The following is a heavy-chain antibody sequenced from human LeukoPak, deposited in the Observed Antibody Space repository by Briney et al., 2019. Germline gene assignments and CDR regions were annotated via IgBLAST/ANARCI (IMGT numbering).Heavy chain of an antibody. Sequence: ASVKVSCKASEYTFTGYYMHWVRQAPGQGLEWMGWINPNSGGTNYAQKFQGRVTMTRDTSISTAYMELSRLRSDDTAVYFCARRTRRIAAAPLDWGQGTLVTVSS. J-gene: IGHJ4*02. CDR3: ARRTRRIAAAPLD. CDR1: EYTFTGYY. CDR2: INPNSGGT. D-gene: IGHD6-13*01. V-gene: IGHV1-2*02.